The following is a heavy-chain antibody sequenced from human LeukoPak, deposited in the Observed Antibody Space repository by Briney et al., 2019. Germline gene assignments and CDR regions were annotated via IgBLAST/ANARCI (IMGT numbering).Heavy chain of an antibody. CDR2: IYYSGST. V-gene: IGHV4-59*12. Sequence: SETLSLTCTVSGGSISSYYWSWIRQPPGKGLEWIGYIYYSGSTNYNPSLKSRVTISVDTSKNQFSLKLSSVTAADTAVYYCARVVRGWSQVRYFDWDTYYFDYWGQGTLVTVSS. J-gene: IGHJ4*02. CDR1: GGSISSYY. D-gene: IGHD3-9*01. CDR3: ARVVRGWSQVRYFDWDTYYFDY.